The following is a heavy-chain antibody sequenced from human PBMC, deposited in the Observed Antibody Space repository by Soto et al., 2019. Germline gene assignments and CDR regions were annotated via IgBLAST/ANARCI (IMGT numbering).Heavy chain of an antibody. CDR1: GYTFTTYG. V-gene: IGHV1-18*01. D-gene: IGHD3-9*01. CDR3: ARARFYDILTGPKDYYYGMDV. Sequence: ASVKVSCKGSGYTFTTYGITWVRQAPGQGLEWMGWINPYNGDTNYAQKFWGRVTMTTDTSTSTAYMEVRSLTSEDTAVYYCARARFYDILTGPKDYYYGMDVWGQGTTVTVSS. J-gene: IGHJ6*02. CDR2: INPYNGDT.